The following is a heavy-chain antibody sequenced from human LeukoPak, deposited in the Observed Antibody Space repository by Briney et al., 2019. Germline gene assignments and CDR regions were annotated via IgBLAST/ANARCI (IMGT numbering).Heavy chain of an antibody. D-gene: IGHD1-26*01. CDR2: INPSGGST. CDR3: ARVSPSGSYYGRYDY. V-gene: IGHV1-46*01. CDR1: GYTFTSYY. J-gene: IGHJ4*02. Sequence: GASVKVSCKASGYTFTSYYMHWERQAPGQGLEWMGIINPSGGSTSYAQKFQGRVTMTRDTSTSTVYMELSSLRSEDTAVYYCARVSPSGSYYGRYDYWGQGTLVTVSS.